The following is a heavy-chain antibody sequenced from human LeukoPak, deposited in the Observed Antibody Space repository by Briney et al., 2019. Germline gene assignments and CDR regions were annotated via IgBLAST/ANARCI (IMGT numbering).Heavy chain of an antibody. CDR1: GGSISSGGYS. J-gene: IGHJ5*02. V-gene: IGHV4-30-2*01. D-gene: IGHD5-18*01. CDR2: IYHSGST. Sequence: PSETLSLTCAVSGGSISSGGYSWSWIRQPPGKGLEWIGYIYHSGSTYYNPSLKSRVTISVDRSKNQFSLKLSSVTAADTAVYYCARAYIGYSYGYGWFDPWGQGTLVTVSS. CDR3: ARAYIGYSYGYGWFDP.